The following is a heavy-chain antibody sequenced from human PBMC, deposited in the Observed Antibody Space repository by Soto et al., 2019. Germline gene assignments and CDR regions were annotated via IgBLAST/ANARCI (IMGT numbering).Heavy chain of an antibody. D-gene: IGHD2-2*01. CDR1: GFTLSDYA. V-gene: IGHV3-23*01. CDR2: ITGSSEIT. J-gene: IGHJ4*02. CDR3: ARDCDRTSCSVWKL. Sequence: EAQLLESGGDLVQPGGSLRLSCAASGFTLSDYAMTWVRQAPGKGLEWVSGITGSSEITYYADSVKGRFTISRDNSKNTVSLQMNGLRAEDSAIYYCARDCDRTSCSVWKLWGQGTLVTVSP.